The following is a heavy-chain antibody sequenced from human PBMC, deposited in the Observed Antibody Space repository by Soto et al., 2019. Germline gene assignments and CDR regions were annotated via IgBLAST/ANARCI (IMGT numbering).Heavy chain of an antibody. V-gene: IGHV1-18*01. CDR1: GHSLTNYG. D-gene: IGHD1-20*01. CDR2: ISGYNGDT. CDR3: ASSQGQYNSYFYYMRG. Sequence: QLQLVQSGAEVKNPGASVTVSCKASGHSLTNYGFTWVRQAPGQGLEWMGWISGYNGDTNYAQHLQGRVSMTTDTSTSTVFMELRSLRSDDTAVYYCASSQGQYNSYFYYMRGWGEGTTVTVSS. J-gene: IGHJ6*03.